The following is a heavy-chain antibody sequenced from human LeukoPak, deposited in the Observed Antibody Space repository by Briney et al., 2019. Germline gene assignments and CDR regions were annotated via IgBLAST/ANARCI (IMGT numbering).Heavy chain of an antibody. J-gene: IGHJ4*02. D-gene: IGHD4-17*01. CDR1: GVSISTSTYN. Sequence: SETLSLTCTVSGVSISTSTYNWGWIRQPPGKGLEWIGSFYYTGSTYYNPSLKSRVTISVDTSKNQFSLKLSSVTAADTAVYYCAREVPGDYFDYWGQGTLVTVSS. V-gene: IGHV4-39*07. CDR3: AREVPGDYFDY. CDR2: FYYTGST.